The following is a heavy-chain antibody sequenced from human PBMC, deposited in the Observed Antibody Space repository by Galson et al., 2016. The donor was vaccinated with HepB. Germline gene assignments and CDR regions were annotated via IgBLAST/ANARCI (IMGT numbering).Heavy chain of an antibody. J-gene: IGHJ4*02. D-gene: IGHD3-3*01. CDR1: GFTFSSYA. CDR2: TSYDGTNQ. V-gene: IGHV3-30*04. Sequence: SLRLSCAASGFTFSSYAMHWVRQAPGTGLTWVAATSYDGTNQYYIDSVKGRFTISRDNSNNTLFLQMTSLTVEDSALYYCAKSNTPSSYYDFWSGYPAGYLAHWGQGVLVTVSS. CDR3: AKSNTPSSYYDFWSGYPAGYLAH.